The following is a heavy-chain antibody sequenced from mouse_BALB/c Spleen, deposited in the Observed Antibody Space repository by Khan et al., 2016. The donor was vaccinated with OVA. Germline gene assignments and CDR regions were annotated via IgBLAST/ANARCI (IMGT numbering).Heavy chain of an antibody. CDR2: INTNTGEP. Sequence: QIQLVQSGPELKKPGETVKISCKASGYSFTNYGMNWVKQAPGKGLKWMGWINTNTGEPSYAEQFKGRFAFSLENSAGTAYLQINNIKNEDTASYFCARRFRTAYPLYYYAMDYWGQGTSGTVSS. CDR1: GYSFTNYG. J-gene: IGHJ4*01. D-gene: IGHD1-2*01. CDR3: ARRFRTAYPLYYYAMDY. V-gene: IGHV9-3*02.